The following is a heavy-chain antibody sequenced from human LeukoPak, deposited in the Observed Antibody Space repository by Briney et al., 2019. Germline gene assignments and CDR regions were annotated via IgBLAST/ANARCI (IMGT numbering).Heavy chain of an antibody. D-gene: IGHD1-1*01. Sequence: GGSLRLSCAASGFTFSDYYMSWIRQAPGKGLEWVSYISTTGTYTNYADSVKGRCTISRDNSKNTLYLQMNSLGADDTAVYYCAKGNWRYFDYWGQGTLVTVSS. CDR1: GFTFSDYY. CDR3: AKGNWRYFDY. CDR2: ISTTGTYT. V-gene: IGHV3-11*05. J-gene: IGHJ4*02.